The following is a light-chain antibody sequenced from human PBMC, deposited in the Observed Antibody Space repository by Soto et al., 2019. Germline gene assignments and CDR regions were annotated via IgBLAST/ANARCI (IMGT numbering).Light chain of an antibody. CDR1: QSVSSN. V-gene: IGKV3-15*01. CDR2: GAS. CDR3: QQYNNWPPT. Sequence: EIVMTQSPATLSVSPGERATLSCRASQSVSSNLAWYQQKPGQAPRLLIYGASTRATGIPARFSGSRSGTEFTLTISSLQSEDVAVYYCQQYNNWPPTCGQGTKVEIK. J-gene: IGKJ1*01.